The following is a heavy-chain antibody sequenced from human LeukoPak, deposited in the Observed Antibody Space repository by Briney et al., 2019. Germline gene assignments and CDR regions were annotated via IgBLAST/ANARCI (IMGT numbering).Heavy chain of an antibody. CDR1: GGSIISGSYY. CDR3: ARVGGYYYDSFFDY. CDR2: IYYSGSI. V-gene: IGHV4-31*03. J-gene: IGHJ4*02. Sequence: SQTLSLTCTVSGGSIISGSYYLAWIRQHPGKGLEWIGYIYYSGSIYYNPSLESRVTISLDTSKNQFSLKLRSVTAADTAVYYCARVGGYYYDSFFDYWGQGTLVTVSS. D-gene: IGHD3-22*01.